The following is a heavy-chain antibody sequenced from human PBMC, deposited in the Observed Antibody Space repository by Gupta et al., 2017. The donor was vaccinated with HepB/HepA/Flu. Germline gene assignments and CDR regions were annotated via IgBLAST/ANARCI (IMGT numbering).Heavy chain of an antibody. Sequence: QVQLVQSGAEVKKPGSSVKVSCKASGGTFSSYAISWVRQAPGQGLEWMGGIIPIFGTANYAQKFQGRVTITADESTSTAYMELSSLRSEDTAVYYCARGLYYYDSSGYYPRDAFDYWGQGTLVTVSS. D-gene: IGHD3-22*01. V-gene: IGHV1-69*01. CDR3: ARGLYYYDSSGYYPRDAFDY. CDR1: GGTFSSYA. CDR2: IIPIFGTA. J-gene: IGHJ4*02.